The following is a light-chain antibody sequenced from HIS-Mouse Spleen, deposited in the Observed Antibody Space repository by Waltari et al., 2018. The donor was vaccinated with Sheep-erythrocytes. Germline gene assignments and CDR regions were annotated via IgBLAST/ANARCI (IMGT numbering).Light chain of an antibody. V-gene: IGLV2-11*01. CDR1: SSDVGGYNY. CDR2: DVS. J-gene: IGLJ3*02. Sequence: QSALTQPRSVSGSPGQSVTISCTGTSSDVGGYNYSSWYQQHPGKAPKLMIYDVSKRLSGVPVRSSGYKSVNTASLTISGLQAEDEADYYCCSYAGSYTWVFGGGTKLTVL. CDR3: CSYAGSYTWV.